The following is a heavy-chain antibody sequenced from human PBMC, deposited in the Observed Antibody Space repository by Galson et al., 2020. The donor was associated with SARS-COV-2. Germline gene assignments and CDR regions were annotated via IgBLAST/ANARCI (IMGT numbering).Heavy chain of an antibody. V-gene: IGHV4-31*03. J-gene: IGHJ3*02. D-gene: IGHD1-26*01. Sequence: SETLSLTCTVSGGSISSGGYYWSWIRQHPGKGLEWIGYIYYSGSTYYNPSLKSRVTISVDTSKNQFSLKLSSVTAADTAVYYCASPSGSYQPSGAFDIWGQGTMVTVSS. CDR2: IYYSGST. CDR3: ASPSGSYQPSGAFDI. CDR1: GGSISSGGYY.